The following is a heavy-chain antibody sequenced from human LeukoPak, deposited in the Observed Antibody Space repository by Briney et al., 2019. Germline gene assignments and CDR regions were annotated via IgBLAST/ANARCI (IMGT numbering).Heavy chain of an antibody. CDR3: ARDILTGPTNWFDP. CDR2: MNPNSGDT. CDR1: LYTFTSYE. Sequence: ASVKVSCKASLYTFTSYEINWVRQATGQGLEWMGWMNPNSGDTGYAQKFQGRVTMTRDTSISTAYMELSSLRSEDTAVYYCARDILTGPTNWFDPWGQGTLVTVSS. J-gene: IGHJ5*02. D-gene: IGHD3-9*01. V-gene: IGHV1-8*01.